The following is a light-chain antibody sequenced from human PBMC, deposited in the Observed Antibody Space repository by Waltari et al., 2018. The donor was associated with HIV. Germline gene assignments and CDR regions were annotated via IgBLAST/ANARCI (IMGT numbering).Light chain of an antibody. CDR3: SSYAGRDSRVV. CDR1: GSDIGTYNY. J-gene: IGLJ2*01. Sequence: QSALTPPPSASGSPVQSVTISCTGTGSDIGTYNYVSWYQQHPGKAPKLMIYEVNKRPSGVSDRFSGAKSGSVASLTVSGLQDDDEADYYCSSYAGRDSRVVFGGGTKLTVL. V-gene: IGLV2-8*01. CDR2: EVN.